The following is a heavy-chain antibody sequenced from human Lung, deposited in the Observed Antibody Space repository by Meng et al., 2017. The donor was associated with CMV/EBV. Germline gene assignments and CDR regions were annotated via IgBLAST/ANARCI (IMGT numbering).Heavy chain of an antibody. D-gene: IGHD1-26*01. CDR2: MNPNSGNT. Sequence: SVXVSXXASGYTFTSYDINWVRQATGQGLEWMGWMNPNSGNTGYAQKFQGRVTMTRNTSISTAYMELSSLRSEDTAVYYCARGNIVGATLDYWGQGTRVTVSS. V-gene: IGHV1-8*01. CDR3: ARGNIVGATLDY. J-gene: IGHJ4*02. CDR1: GYTFTSYD.